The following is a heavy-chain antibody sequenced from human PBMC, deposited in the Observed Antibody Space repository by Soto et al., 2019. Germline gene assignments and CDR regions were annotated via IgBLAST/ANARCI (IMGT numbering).Heavy chain of an antibody. D-gene: IGHD2-15*01. V-gene: IGHV4-31*03. Sequence: QVQLQELGPGLVKPSQTLSLTCTVSGGSISSGGYYWSWIRQHPGKGLEWIGYIYYSGSTYYNPSLKSRVTISVDTSKNQFSLKLSSVTAADTAVYYCARVKEVVAATPSHFDYWGQGTLVTVSS. CDR1: GGSISSGGYY. J-gene: IGHJ4*02. CDR3: ARVKEVVAATPSHFDY. CDR2: IYYSGST.